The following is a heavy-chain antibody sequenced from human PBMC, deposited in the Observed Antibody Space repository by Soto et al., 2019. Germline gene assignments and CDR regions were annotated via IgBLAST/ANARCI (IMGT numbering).Heavy chain of an antibody. CDR2: IVDSGGSR. CDR1: EFTFSNYD. D-gene: IGHD4-17*01. Sequence: EVQLLESGGGLVQPGGSLRLSCAASEFTFSNYDMSWVRQAPGKGLEWVSTIVDSGGSRYYTDSVKGRFTISRDNSKNTLYLQMHSLRAEDTAVYYCALGLGDYGGNPLDYWGQGTLVTVSS. J-gene: IGHJ4*02. CDR3: ALGLGDYGGNPLDY. V-gene: IGHV3-23*01.